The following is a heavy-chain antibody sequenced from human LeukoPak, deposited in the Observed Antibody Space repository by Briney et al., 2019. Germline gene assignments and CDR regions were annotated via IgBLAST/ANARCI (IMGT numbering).Heavy chain of an antibody. CDR3: ARDQEGFDY. Sequence: ASVKVSCKASGYTFTSNYIHWVRQAPGQGLEWMGMIYPRDGSTSYAQKFQGRVTVTRDTSTSTVHMELSGLRSEDTAVYYCARDQEGFDYWGQGTVVTVSS. CDR1: GYTFTSNY. V-gene: IGHV1-46*01. J-gene: IGHJ4*02. CDR2: IYPRDGST.